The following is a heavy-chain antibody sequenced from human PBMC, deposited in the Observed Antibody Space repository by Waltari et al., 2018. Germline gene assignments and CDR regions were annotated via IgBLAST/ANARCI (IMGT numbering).Heavy chain of an antibody. V-gene: IGHV3-30-3*01. CDR2: ISFDGYNQ. J-gene: IGHJ4*02. CDR3: ARVGYCSSTGCYTSGAFDY. Sequence: QVQLVESGGGVVQPGRSLRLSCAASGFAFNSYAMPWVRQAPGKGLEWGAGISFDGYNQNYVDSVRGRFTISRDSSRRTVYLQMNSLRPDDTAVYYCARVGYCSSTGCYTSGAFDYWGQGTPVVVSS. D-gene: IGHD2-2*02. CDR1: GFAFNSYA.